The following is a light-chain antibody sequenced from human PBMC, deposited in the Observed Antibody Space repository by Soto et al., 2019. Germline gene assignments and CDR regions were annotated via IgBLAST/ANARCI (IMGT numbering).Light chain of an antibody. CDR3: NSYTSNNTYG. J-gene: IGLJ1*01. V-gene: IGLV2-14*01. CDR1: SSDVGGYNY. Sequence: QSALTQPASVSGSPGQSITISCTGTSSDVGGYNYVSWYQQHPGKAPKLMIYEVSNRPSGVSNRFSGSKSGNTASLTISGLRAEDEADYYCNSYTSNNTYGFGTGTKVTVL. CDR2: EVS.